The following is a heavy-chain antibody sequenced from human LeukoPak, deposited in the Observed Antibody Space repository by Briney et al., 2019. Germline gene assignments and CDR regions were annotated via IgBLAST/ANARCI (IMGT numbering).Heavy chain of an antibody. CDR2: ISGSGGST. J-gene: IGHJ4*02. Sequence: PGGSLRLSRAASGFTFSNYAMSWVRQAPRKGLEWVSAISGSGGSTYYAHSVKGRFTISRDNSKNTLYLQMNSLRAEDTAVYYCAKIGVTIFAPIGYWGQGTLVTVSS. D-gene: IGHD3-3*01. CDR1: GFTFSNYA. CDR3: AKIGVTIFAPIGY. V-gene: IGHV3-23*01.